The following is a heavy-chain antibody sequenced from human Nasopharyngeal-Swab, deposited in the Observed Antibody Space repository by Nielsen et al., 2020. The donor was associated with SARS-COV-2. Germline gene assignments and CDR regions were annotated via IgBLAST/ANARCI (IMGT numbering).Heavy chain of an antibody. CDR2: ISGSGGST. CDR3: AKDWSGTDAGGWFDP. D-gene: IGHD1-1*01. CDR1: RFTFSSYA. J-gene: IGHJ5*02. Sequence: GESLKISCAASRFTFSSYAMSWVRQAPGKGLEWVSAISGSGGSTYYADSVKGRFTISRDNSKNTLYLQMNSLRAEDTAVYYCAKDWSGTDAGGWFDPWGQGTLVTVSS. V-gene: IGHV3-23*01.